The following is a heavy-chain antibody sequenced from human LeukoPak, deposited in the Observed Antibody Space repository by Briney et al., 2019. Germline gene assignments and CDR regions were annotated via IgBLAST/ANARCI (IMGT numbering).Heavy chain of an antibody. CDR2: IYPGDSDT. D-gene: IGHD3-22*01. CDR3: ARHQYYYDTRGYYIDY. Sequence: GASLKISCQGSGSLFSSYWIGWVRPMPGEGLEWMGIIYPGDSDTRYSPSFQGQVTISADKSISTAYLQWNSLRASDTAMYYCARHQYYYDTRGYYIDYWDQGTLVTVSS. V-gene: IGHV5-51*01. J-gene: IGHJ4*02. CDR1: GSLFSSYW.